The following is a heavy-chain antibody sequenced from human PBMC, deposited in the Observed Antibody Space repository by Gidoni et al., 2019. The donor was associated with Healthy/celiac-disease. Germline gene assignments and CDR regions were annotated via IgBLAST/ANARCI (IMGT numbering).Heavy chain of an antibody. V-gene: IGHV3-48*03. J-gene: IGHJ4*02. CDR3: ARQARQWLGGMGNFDY. CDR1: GCTFSSYE. D-gene: IGHD6-19*01. Sequence: EVQLVASGGGLVQPGGSLRLSCAASGCTFSSYEMNWVRQAPGKGLEWVSYISSSGSTIYYADSVKGRFTISRDNAKNSLYLQMNSLRAEDTAVYYCARQARQWLGGMGNFDYWGQGTLVTVSS. CDR2: ISSSGSTI.